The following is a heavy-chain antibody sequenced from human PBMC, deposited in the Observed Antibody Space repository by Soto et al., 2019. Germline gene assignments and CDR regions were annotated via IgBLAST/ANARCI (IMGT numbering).Heavy chain of an antibody. CDR2: IIPMLDIV. CDR3: ATEASHEYFDQ. J-gene: IGHJ4*02. Sequence: AVKVTCKASGDTFGTYPVSWVRQAPGQGLEWMGGIIPMLDIVHFAQTFEGRVTITADEFSNTVYMELSSLRSDDTAVYYCATEASHEYFDQWGQVTLVTVSS. V-gene: IGHV1-69*10. CDR1: GDTFGTYP.